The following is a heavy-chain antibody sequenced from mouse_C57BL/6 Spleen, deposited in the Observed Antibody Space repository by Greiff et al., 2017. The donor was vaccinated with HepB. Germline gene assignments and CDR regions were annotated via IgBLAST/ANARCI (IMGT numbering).Heavy chain of an antibody. CDR1: GYAFSSYW. CDR3: ARDGSSYEYFDV. CDR2: IYPGDGDT. V-gene: IGHV1-80*01. J-gene: IGHJ1*03. Sequence: VKLMESGAELVKPGASVKISCKASGYAFSSYWMNWVKQRPGKGLEWIGQIYPGDGDTNYNGKFKGKATLTADKSSSTAYMQLSSLTSEDSAVYFCARDGSSYEYFDVWGTGTTVTVSS. D-gene: IGHD1-1*01.